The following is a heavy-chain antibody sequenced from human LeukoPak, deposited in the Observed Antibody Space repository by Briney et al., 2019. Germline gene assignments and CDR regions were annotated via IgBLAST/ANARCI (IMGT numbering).Heavy chain of an antibody. CDR3: ARDKNGDYDY. CDR1: GGSISSGSYY. J-gene: IGHJ4*02. CDR2: IYTSGST. V-gene: IGHV4-61*02. D-gene: IGHD4-17*01. Sequence: SETLSLTCTVSGGSISSGSYYWSWIRQPAGKGLEWIGRIYTSGSTNYNPSLKSRVTISVDTSKNQFSLKLSSVTAADTAVYYCARDKNGDYDYWGQGTLVTVSS.